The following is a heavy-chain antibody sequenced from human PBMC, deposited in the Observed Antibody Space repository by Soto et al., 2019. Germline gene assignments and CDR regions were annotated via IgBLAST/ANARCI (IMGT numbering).Heavy chain of an antibody. CDR2: ISYDGSNK. D-gene: IGHD2-2*01. CDR3: ARDRRDQLPPYYYYYGMDV. Sequence: GGSLRLSCAASGFTFSNYAMHWVRQTPGKGLEWVAVISYDGSNKYYADSVKGRLAISRDDSKNTLFLQMNSLRPEDTAVFYCARDRRDQLPPYYYYYGMDVWGQGTTVTVSS. V-gene: IGHV3-30*09. J-gene: IGHJ6*02. CDR1: GFTFSNYA.